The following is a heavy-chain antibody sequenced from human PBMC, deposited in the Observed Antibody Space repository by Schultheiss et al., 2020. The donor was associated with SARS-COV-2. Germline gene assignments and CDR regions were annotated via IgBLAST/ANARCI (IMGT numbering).Heavy chain of an antibody. J-gene: IGHJ4*02. D-gene: IGHD5-12*01. CDR1: GFTFSSYA. CDR2: ISYDVSNK. V-gene: IGHV3-30*04. CDR3: ARESVATISHEFDY. Sequence: GGSLRLSCAASGFTFSSYAMHWVRQAPGKGLEWVAVISYDVSNKYYADSVKGRFTISRDNSKNTLYLQMNSLRAEDTAVYYCARESVATISHEFDYWGRGTLVTVSS.